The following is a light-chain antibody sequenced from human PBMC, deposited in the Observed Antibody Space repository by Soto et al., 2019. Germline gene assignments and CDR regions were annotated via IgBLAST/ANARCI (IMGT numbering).Light chain of an antibody. CDR1: QSISSY. J-gene: IGKJ4*01. CDR3: QQSYSTPLT. CDR2: AAS. V-gene: IGKV1-39*01. Sequence: DIQMTQSPSALSASVGDIVTITCLASQSISSYLNWYQQKPGKAPKLLIYAASSLQSGVPSRFSGSGSGTDFTLTISSLQPEDFATYYCQQSYSTPLTFGGGTKVEIK.